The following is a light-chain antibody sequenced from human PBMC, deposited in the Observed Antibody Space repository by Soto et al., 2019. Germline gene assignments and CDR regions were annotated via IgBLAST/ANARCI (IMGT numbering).Light chain of an antibody. CDR1: QSFRGL. CDR2: DAY. CDR3: QQRHMWPIT. Sequence: EVFLTHSPVTLSLSPGERATLSCRASQSFRGLLAWYQQKPGQAPRLLIYDAYNRATGIPPRFSGSGSGTDFTLTISSLEPEDSAVYYCQQRHMWPITFGQGTRLEIK. J-gene: IGKJ5*01. V-gene: IGKV3-11*01.